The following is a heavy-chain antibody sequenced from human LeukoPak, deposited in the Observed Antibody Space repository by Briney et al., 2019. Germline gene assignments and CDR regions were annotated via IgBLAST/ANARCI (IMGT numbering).Heavy chain of an antibody. CDR2: ISAYNGNT. V-gene: IGHV1-18*01. D-gene: IGHD2-2*01. Sequence: ASVKVSCKASGYTFTSYGISWVRQAPGQGLEWMGWISAYNGNTNYAQKLQGRVTMTTDTSTSTAYMGLRSLRSDDTAVYYCARDDCSSTSCYLYYFDYWGQGTLVTVSS. CDR3: ARDDCSSTSCYLYYFDY. CDR1: GYTFTSYG. J-gene: IGHJ4*02.